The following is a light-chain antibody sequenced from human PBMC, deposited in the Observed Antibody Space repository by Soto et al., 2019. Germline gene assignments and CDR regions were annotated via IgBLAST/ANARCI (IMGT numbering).Light chain of an antibody. CDR3: SSYTSSSTLV. CDR1: SSDVGGYNY. Sequence: QSALTQPASVSGSPGQSITISCTGTSSDVGGYNYVSWYQQHPGKATKLMIYEVRNRPSGVSNRFSGSKSGNTASLTISGLQAEDESDYYCSSYTSSSTLVFGGGTKLTVL. V-gene: IGLV2-14*01. J-gene: IGLJ3*02. CDR2: EVR.